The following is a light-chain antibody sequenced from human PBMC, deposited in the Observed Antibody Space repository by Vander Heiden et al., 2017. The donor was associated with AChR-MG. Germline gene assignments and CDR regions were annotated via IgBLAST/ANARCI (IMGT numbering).Light chain of an antibody. CDR1: QSILYTSNDKDY. J-gene: IGKJ2*01. Sequence: DIVMTQSPDSLAVSLGERATINCRSSQSILYTSNDKDYLAWYQQKPGQPPKLLIYWASTRESGVPDRFSGSGSGTDFTLTISSLQAEDVAVYYCHQDDSIPRTFGQRTKLELK. CDR3: HQDDSIPRT. V-gene: IGKV4-1*01. CDR2: WAS.